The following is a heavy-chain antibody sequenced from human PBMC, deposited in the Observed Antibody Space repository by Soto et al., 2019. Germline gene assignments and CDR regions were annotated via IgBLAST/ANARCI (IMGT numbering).Heavy chain of an antibody. CDR2: VIPIFGIP. CDR1: GGTISRYS. V-gene: IGHV1-69*08. CDR3: AREDRDRETGLVPAAIDGMDV. J-gene: IGHJ6*02. D-gene: IGHD2-2*01. Sequence: QVQLVQSGAEVKKPGSSVKVSCKASGGTISRYSITWVRQAPGHGLEWIGRVIPIFGIPTYAQKFQGRVTMHEDETTSSAYMELSSLRSDDTAVYYCAREDRDRETGLVPAAIDGMDVWGQGTTVTVSS.